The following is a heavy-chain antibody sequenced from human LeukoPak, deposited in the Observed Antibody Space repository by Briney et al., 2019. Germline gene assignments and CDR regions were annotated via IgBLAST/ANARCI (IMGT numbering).Heavy chain of an antibody. CDR2: INHSGST. D-gene: IGHD6-19*01. Sequence: SETLSLTCAVYGGSFSGYYWSWIRQPPGKGLEWIGEINHSGSTNYNPSLKSRVTISIDTSKNQLSMQLNSVTAADTAVYYCAKGAGPPWFDPWGQGTLVTVSS. CDR1: GGSFSGYY. V-gene: IGHV4-34*01. CDR3: AKGAGPPWFDP. J-gene: IGHJ5*02.